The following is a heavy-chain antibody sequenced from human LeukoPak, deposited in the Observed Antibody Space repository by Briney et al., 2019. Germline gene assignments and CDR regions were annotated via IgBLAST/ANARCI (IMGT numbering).Heavy chain of an antibody. CDR3: ARGRTPGYSSRKGDFDY. CDR2: IIPIFGTA. CDR1: GGTFSSYA. Sequence: SVKVSCNASGGTFSSYAISWVRQAPGQGLEWMGRIIPIFGTANYAQKFQGRVTITTDESTSTAYMELSSLRSEDTAVYYCARGRTPGYSSRKGDFDYWGQGTLVTVSS. V-gene: IGHV1-69*05. D-gene: IGHD6-13*01. J-gene: IGHJ4*02.